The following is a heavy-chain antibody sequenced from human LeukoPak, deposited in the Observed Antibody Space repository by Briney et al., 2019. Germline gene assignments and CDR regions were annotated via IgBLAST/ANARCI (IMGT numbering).Heavy chain of an antibody. J-gene: IGHJ5*02. Sequence: GGSLRLSCAASGFTFSDHYMDWVRQAPDKGLEWVAFIRHEGNDKYYTDSVKGRFTISRDNSKNTLYLWMDNLRAEDTAVYFCGSDLFRDRWFGGSWSQGTLVTVSS. CDR1: GFTFSDHY. V-gene: IGHV3-30*02. D-gene: IGHD3-10*01. CDR2: IRHEGNDK. CDR3: GSDLFRDRWFGGS.